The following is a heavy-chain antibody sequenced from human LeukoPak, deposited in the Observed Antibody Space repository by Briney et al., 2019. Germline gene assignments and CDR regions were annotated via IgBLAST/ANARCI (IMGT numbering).Heavy chain of an antibody. J-gene: IGHJ4*02. CDR2: ISGSGGST. Sequence: GGSLRLSCAASGFTFSSYAMSWVRQAPGKGLKWVSAISGSGGSTYYAGSVKGRFTISRDNSKNTLYLQMNSLRAEDTAVYYCAKDKYYYDSSGYYSYPDYWGQGTLVTVSS. V-gene: IGHV3-23*01. D-gene: IGHD3-22*01. CDR3: AKDKYYYDSSGYYSYPDY. CDR1: GFTFSSYA.